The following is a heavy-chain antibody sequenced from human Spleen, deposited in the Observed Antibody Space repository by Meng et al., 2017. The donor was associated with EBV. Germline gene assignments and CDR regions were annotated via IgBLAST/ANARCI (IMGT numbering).Heavy chain of an antibody. V-gene: IGHV4-39*01. CDR2: VHYTGST. Sequence: LRGSCPGQVKPSATRSLSCTVSGDSISSFYYWGWIRQPPGRGLEWIGSVHYTGSTYYSPSLKSRVTVSVDTSKNQFSLRLTSVTAADTAVYYCARPFPSWQSPRLDPFGAWGQGTLVTASS. CDR1: GDSISSFYY. J-gene: IGHJ5*02. D-gene: IGHD6-19*01. CDR3: ARPFPSWQSPRLDPFGA.